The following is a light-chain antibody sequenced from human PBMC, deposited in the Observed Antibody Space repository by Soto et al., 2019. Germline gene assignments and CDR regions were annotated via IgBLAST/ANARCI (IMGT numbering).Light chain of an antibody. CDR2: AAS. J-gene: IGKJ1*01. Sequence: AIRMTQSPSSLSASTGDRVTITCRASQGISSYLAWYQQKPGKAPKLLIYAASTLQSGVPSRFSGSGSGTDFTLTISCLQSEDFATYYCQQYYSNSTFGQGTKVDIK. CDR3: QQYYSNST. CDR1: QGISSY. V-gene: IGKV1-8*01.